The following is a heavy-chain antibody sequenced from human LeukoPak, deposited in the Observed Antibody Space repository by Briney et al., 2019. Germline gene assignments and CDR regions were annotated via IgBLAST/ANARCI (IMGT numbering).Heavy chain of an antibody. Sequence: GGSLRLSCAASGFTFSSYAMSWVRQAPGKGLEWVSAISGSGDSTYYADSVKGRFTISRDNSKNTLYLQMNSLRAEDTAVYYCAKGPTNHYSSGWYVDYWGQGTLVTVSS. D-gene: IGHD6-19*01. CDR1: GFTFSSYA. V-gene: IGHV3-23*01. J-gene: IGHJ4*02. CDR2: ISGSGDST. CDR3: AKGPTNHYSSGWYVDY.